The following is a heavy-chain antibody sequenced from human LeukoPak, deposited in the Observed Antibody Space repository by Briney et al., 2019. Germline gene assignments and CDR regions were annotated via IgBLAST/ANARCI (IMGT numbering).Heavy chain of an antibody. CDR1: GYTFTSYY. V-gene: IGHV1-46*01. J-gene: IGHJ4*02. CDR2: INPSGGST. Sequence: GASVKVSCKASGYTFTSYYMHWVRQAPGQGLEWMGIINPSGGSTSYAQKFQGRVTMTRDTSTSTVCMELSSLRSEDTAVYYCAREPSRYCSGGSCYASYYFDYWGQGTLVTVSS. D-gene: IGHD2-15*01. CDR3: AREPSRYCSGGSCYASYYFDY.